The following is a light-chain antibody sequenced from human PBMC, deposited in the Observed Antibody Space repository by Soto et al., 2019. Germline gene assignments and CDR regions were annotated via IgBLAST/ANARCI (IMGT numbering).Light chain of an antibody. V-gene: IGKV3-20*01. Sequence: EIVLTQSPAPLSGSPGERATLFCTASQSVSSSYLALYQQKPGQAPRLIIYGASSRATGIPDRFSGSGSGTDFTLTISRLEPEDFAVYYCQQFGTSPKTVGQGTKVDIK. J-gene: IGKJ1*01. CDR3: QQFGTSPKT. CDR1: QSVSSSY. CDR2: GAS.